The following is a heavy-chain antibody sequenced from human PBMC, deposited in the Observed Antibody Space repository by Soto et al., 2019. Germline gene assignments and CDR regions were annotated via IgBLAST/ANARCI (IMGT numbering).Heavy chain of an antibody. CDR1: GFTFSSYA. D-gene: IGHD3-9*01. CDR3: AKGRRYFDWLLLSARFDY. CDR2: ISGSGGST. V-gene: IGHV3-23*01. Sequence: GGSLRLSCAASGFTFSSYAMSWVRQAPGKGLEWVSAISGSGGSTYYADSVKGRFTISRDNSKNTLYLQMNSLRAEDTAVYYCAKGRRYFDWLLLSARFDYWGQGTLVTVSS. J-gene: IGHJ4*02.